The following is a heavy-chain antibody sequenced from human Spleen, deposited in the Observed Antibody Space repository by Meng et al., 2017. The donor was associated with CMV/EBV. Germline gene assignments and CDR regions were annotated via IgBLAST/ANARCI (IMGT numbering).Heavy chain of an antibody. J-gene: IGHJ4*02. CDR3: ARDQGHCSSTSCYWGPFDY. D-gene: IGHD2-2*01. V-gene: IGHV3-20*04. Sequence: GESLKISCASSGFSFDDYAMSWVRQVPGKGLEWVSGLNWNGGTRAYADSVKGRFSISRDNSKTSLYLHMNSLRAEDTAFYYCARDQGHCSSTSCYWGPFDYWGQGALVTVSS. CDR1: GFSFDDYA. CDR2: LNWNGGTR.